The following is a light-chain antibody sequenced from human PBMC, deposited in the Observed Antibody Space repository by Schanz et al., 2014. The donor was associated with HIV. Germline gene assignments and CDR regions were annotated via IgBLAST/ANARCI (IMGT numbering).Light chain of an antibody. V-gene: IGKV3D-20*02. J-gene: IGKJ4*01. CDR2: AAS. CDR3: QQRSNWPLT. Sequence: IVLTQSPGTLSLSPGERGTLSCRASQSISSSLLAWYQKKPGQAPTLLIYAASRRASGIPDRFSGSGSGADFTLTISSLEPEDFAVYYCQQRSNWPLTFGGGTKVEFK. CDR1: QSISSSL.